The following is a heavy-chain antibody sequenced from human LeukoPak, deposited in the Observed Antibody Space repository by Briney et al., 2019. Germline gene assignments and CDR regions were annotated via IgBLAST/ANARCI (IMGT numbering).Heavy chain of an antibody. D-gene: IGHD4-17*01. J-gene: IGHJ6*03. Sequence: GGSLRFSCAASGFTFRNYWMSWVRQAPGKGREWVANIKQDGREKDYVDSGKGRFTISRDNAKNSLDLQMNSLSAEATAVYYCAKTTDNYYSYYMDGWGKGTTVTVSS. CDR3: AKTTDNYYSYYMDG. CDR1: GFTFRNYW. V-gene: IGHV3-7*01. CDR2: IKQDGREK.